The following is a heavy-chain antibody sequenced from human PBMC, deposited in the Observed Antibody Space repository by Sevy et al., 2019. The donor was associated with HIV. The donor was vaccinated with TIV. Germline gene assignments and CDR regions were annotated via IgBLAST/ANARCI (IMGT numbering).Heavy chain of an antibody. J-gene: IGHJ6*02. CDR2: IYYSGST. D-gene: IGHD3-10*01. V-gene: IGHV4-39*01. Sequence: SETLSLTCTVSGGSISSSSYYWGWIRQPPGKGLEWIGSIYYSGSTYYNPSLKSRVTISVDTSKNQFSLKLSSVTAADTAAYYCASPGSGSLGAYGMDVWGQGTTVTVSS. CDR3: ASPGSGSLGAYGMDV. CDR1: GGSISSSSYY.